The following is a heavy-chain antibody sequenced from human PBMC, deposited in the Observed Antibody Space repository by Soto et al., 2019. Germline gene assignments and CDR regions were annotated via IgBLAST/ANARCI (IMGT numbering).Heavy chain of an antibody. Sequence: SVKVSCKASGGTFSSYTISWVRQAPGQGLEWMGGIIPIVNTTSYAQKLLGRVTITADESTNTAYMELSSLRSEDTAVYYCARRVYDVLTGYYTSDYWGQGTLVTVSS. CDR1: GGTFSSYT. V-gene: IGHV1-69*13. CDR3: ARRVYDVLTGYYTSDY. CDR2: IIPIVNTT. J-gene: IGHJ4*02. D-gene: IGHD3-9*01.